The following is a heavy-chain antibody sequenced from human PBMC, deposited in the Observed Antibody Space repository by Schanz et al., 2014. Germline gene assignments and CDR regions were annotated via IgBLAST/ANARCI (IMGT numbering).Heavy chain of an antibody. Sequence: EVQLVESGGGLVQPGGSLRLSCAASGFTFSDSWMHWVRQAPGKGLEWVANINQDGSDKSYVDSVKGRFSISRDKSKNTLYLQMTSLSAEDTAAYFCAIGVAGYYPNYYYIMDVWGQGTTVTVSS. CDR3: AIGVAGYYPNYYYIMDV. J-gene: IGHJ6*02. V-gene: IGHV3-7*03. CDR1: GFTFSDSW. D-gene: IGHD3-22*01. CDR2: INQDGSDK.